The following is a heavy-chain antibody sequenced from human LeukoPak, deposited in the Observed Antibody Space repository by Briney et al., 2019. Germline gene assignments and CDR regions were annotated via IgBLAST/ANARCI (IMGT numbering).Heavy chain of an antibody. V-gene: IGHV3-11*01. CDR2: ISSSGSTI. CDR3: ARSAYYDFWSGYSDIYYFDY. CDR1: GFTFSDYY. J-gene: IGHJ4*02. D-gene: IGHD3-3*01. Sequence: GGSLRLSCAASGFTFSDYYMSWIRQAPGKGLEWVSYISSSGSTIYYADSVKGRFTISRDNAKNSLYLQMNSLRAEDTAVYYCARSAYYDFWSGYSDIYYFDYWGQGTLVTVSS.